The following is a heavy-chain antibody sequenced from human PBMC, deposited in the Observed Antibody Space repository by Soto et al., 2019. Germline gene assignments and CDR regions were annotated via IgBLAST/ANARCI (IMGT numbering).Heavy chain of an antibody. CDR1: GFTFSSYA. CDR2: ISGSGGST. V-gene: IGHV3-23*01. Sequence: GGSLRLSCAASGFTFSSYAMSWVRQAPGKGLEWVSAISGSGGSTYYADSVKGRFTISRDNSKNTLYLQMNSLRAEDTAVYYCAKPIEMMVVLVISAFDIWGQGTMVTVSS. J-gene: IGHJ3*02. D-gene: IGHD3-22*01. CDR3: AKPIEMMVVLVISAFDI.